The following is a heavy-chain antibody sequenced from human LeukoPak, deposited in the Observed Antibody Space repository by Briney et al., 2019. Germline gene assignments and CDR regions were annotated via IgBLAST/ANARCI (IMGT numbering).Heavy chain of an antibody. CDR3: AREGSGGSRHNWFDP. J-gene: IGHJ5*02. Sequence: PGGSLRLSCAASGFTFSSYGMHWVRQAPGKGLEWVAVIWYDGSNKYYADSVKGRFTISRDNSKNTLYLQMNSLRAEDTAVYYCAREGSGGSRHNWFDPWGQGTLVTASS. CDR1: GFTFSSYG. D-gene: IGHD2-15*01. CDR2: IWYDGSNK. V-gene: IGHV3-33*01.